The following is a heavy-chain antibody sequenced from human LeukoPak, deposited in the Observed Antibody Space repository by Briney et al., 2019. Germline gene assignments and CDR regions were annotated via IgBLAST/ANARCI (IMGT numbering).Heavy chain of an antibody. CDR3: AGTDYDFWSGYYPFGY. CDR2: ISGSGGST. Sequence: SGGSLRLSCAASGFTFSSYAMSWVRQAPGKGLEWVSAISGSGGSTYYADSVKGRFTISRDNSKNTLYLQMNSLRAEDTAVYYCAGTDYDFWSGYYPFGYWGQGTLVTVSS. CDR1: GFTFSSYA. V-gene: IGHV3-23*01. J-gene: IGHJ4*02. D-gene: IGHD3-3*01.